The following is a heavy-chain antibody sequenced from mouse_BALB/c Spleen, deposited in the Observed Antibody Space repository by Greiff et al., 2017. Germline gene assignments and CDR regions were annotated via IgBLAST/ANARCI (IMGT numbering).Heavy chain of an antibody. Sequence: EVKLMESGGGLVQPGGSRKLSCAASGFTFSSFGMHWVRQAPEKGLEWVAYISSGSSTIYYADTVKGRFTISRDNPKNTLFLQMTSLRSEDTAMYYCARSGEGYRDWFAYWGQGTLVTVSA. CDR1: GFTFSSFG. D-gene: IGHD2-2*01. CDR2: ISSGSSTI. V-gene: IGHV5-17*02. CDR3: ARSGEGYRDWFAY. J-gene: IGHJ3*01.